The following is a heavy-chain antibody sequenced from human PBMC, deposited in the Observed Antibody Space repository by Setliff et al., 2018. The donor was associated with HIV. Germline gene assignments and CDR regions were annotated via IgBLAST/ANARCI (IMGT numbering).Heavy chain of an antibody. J-gene: IGHJ4*02. V-gene: IGHV3-30*02. CDR2: IEGDGSNK. D-gene: IGHD5-12*01. CDR1: GFTFSTYG. CDR3: HSGYDTEEQSYFDY. Sequence: GGSLRLSCEASGFTFSTYGMHWVRQAPGKGLEWVTFIEGDGSNKYYADSVKGRFTISRDNSKNMVYLQMNSLRVEDTGVYYCHSGYDTEEQSYFDYWGQGTLVTVSS.